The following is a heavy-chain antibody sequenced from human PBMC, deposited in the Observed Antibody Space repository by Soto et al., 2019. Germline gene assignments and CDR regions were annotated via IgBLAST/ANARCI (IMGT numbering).Heavy chain of an antibody. V-gene: IGHV4-59*08. CDR3: AKNWNWGSLVH. D-gene: IGHD7-27*01. CDR2: IYYGGST. Sequence: QVHLQESGPGLVKPSETLSLTCTVSGDSISTDYWSWIRQSPGKGLEWIGFIYYGGSTNYNPSLKSXVTXXXDTPXNXXXLXXSSVXAADTAVXYXAKNWNWGSLVHWGQGTLVTVSS. J-gene: IGHJ4*02. CDR1: GDSISTDY.